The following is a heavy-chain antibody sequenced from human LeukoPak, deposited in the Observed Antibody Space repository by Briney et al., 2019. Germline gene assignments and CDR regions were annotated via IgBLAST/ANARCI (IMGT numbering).Heavy chain of an antibody. V-gene: IGHV3-74*01. Sequence: GGSLRLSCVASGFTFSTYWMHWVRQTPGKGLAWVSRVNPDGSSINYADSVKGRFTISRGNAKSTLYLQMKSVTAEDTAVYYCATAGNYRFDNWGQGILVTVSS. J-gene: IGHJ5*02. CDR1: GFTFSTYW. CDR2: VNPDGSSI. CDR3: ATAGNYRFDN. D-gene: IGHD5-24*01.